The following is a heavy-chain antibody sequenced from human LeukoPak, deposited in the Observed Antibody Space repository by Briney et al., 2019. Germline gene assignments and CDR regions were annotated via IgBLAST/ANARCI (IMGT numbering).Heavy chain of an antibody. CDR3: ARFDPRARLGELSYPPDY. V-gene: IGHV4-4*07. CDR1: GGSISSYY. J-gene: IGHJ4*02. Sequence: SETLSLTCTVSGGSISSYYWSWIRQPAGKGLEWIGRIYTSGSTNYNPSLKSRVTISVDTSKNQFSLKLSSVTAADTAVYYCARFDPRARLGELSYPPDYWGQGTLVTVSS. CDR2: IYTSGST. D-gene: IGHD3-16*02.